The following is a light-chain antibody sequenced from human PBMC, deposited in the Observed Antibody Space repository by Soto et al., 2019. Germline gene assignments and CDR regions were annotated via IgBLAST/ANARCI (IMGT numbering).Light chain of an antibody. J-gene: IGKJ2*01. V-gene: IGKV3-20*01. CDR3: QQYSDLPYT. Sequence: EIVLTQSPGTLSLSPRERATLSCRASQSVSSRNLAWYQQKPGQAPRLLIYGASSRATGIPDRFSGSGSVTVFTLTINRLEPEDFAVYYCQQYSDLPYTFGQGTKLEVK. CDR1: QSVSSRN. CDR2: GAS.